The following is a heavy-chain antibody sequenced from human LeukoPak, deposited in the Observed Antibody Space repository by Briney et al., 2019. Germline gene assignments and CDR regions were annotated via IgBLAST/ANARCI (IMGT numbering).Heavy chain of an antibody. CDR2: IYHSGST. CDR3: ARRVYCTNGVCPPADY. J-gene: IGHJ4*02. D-gene: IGHD2-8*01. V-gene: IGHV4-39*07. CDR1: GGSISSSSYY. Sequence: SETLSLTCTVSGGSISSSSYYWGWIRPPPGKGLEWIVSIYHSGSTYYNPSLKSRVTISVDTSKNQFSLKLSSVTAADTDVYDCARRVYCTNGVCPPADYWGQGTLVTVSS.